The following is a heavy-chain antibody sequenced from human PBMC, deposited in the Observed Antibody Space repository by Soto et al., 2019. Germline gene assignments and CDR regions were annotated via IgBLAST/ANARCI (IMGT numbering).Heavy chain of an antibody. J-gene: IGHJ5*02. Sequence: QPGGSLRLSCAASGFTFSSYGMHWVRQAPGKGLEWVAVIWYDGSNKYYADSVKGQFTISRDNSKNTLYLQMNSLRAEDTAVYYCARDLGSGWPSSQTDPWGQEPWSPSPQ. V-gene: IGHV3-33*01. CDR1: GFTFSSYG. CDR3: ARDLGSGWPSSQTDP. CDR2: IWYDGSNK. D-gene: IGHD6-19*01.